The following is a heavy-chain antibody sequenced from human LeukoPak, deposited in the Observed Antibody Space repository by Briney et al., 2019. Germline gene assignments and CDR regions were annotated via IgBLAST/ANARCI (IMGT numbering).Heavy chain of an antibody. CDR3: ARKRRGYCSSTSCYEEDDY. Sequence: SETLSLTCTVSGGSISSYHWSWIRQPPGKGLEWIGYIYYSGSTNYNPSLKSRVTISVDTSKNQFSLKLSSVTAADTAVYYCARKRRGYCSSTSCYEEDDYWGQGTLVTVSS. V-gene: IGHV4-59*01. CDR1: GGSISSYH. J-gene: IGHJ4*02. D-gene: IGHD2-2*01. CDR2: IYYSGST.